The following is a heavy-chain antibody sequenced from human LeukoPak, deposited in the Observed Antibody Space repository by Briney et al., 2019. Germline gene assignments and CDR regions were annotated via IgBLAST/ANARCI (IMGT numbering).Heavy chain of an antibody. CDR2: IYYSGST. D-gene: IGHD5-24*01. V-gene: IGHV4-59*01. CDR1: GGSISSYY. Sequence: PSETLSLTCTVSGGSISSYYLSWIRQPPGKGLEWIGYIYYSGSTNYNPSLKSRVTISVDTSKNQFSLKLSSVTAADTAVYYCARALRDGYNEYYFDYWGQGTLVTVSS. J-gene: IGHJ4*02. CDR3: ARALRDGYNEYYFDY.